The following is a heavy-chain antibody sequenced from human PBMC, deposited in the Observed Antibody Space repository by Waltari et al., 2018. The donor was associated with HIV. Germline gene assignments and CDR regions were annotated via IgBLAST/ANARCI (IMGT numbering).Heavy chain of an antibody. J-gene: IGHJ4*02. D-gene: IGHD4-17*01. Sequence: QVQLVESGGGVVQPGRSLRLSCAASGFPFSSYAMHWVRQAPGKGLEWVSVISYHGRNKYYADSVKGRFTISRDNSKNTLYLQMNSLRAEDTAVYYCARPMNYGDYPYYFDYWGQGTLVTVSS. CDR1: GFPFSSYA. CDR2: ISYHGRNK. V-gene: IGHV3-30*01. CDR3: ARPMNYGDYPYYFDY.